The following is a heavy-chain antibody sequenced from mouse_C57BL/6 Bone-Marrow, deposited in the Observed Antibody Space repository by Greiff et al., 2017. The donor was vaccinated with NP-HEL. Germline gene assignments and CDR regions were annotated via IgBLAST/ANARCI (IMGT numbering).Heavy chain of an antibody. CDR3: ARKGLVGYAMDY. V-gene: IGHV5-12*01. CDR2: ISNGGGST. D-gene: IGHD1-1*02. CDR1: GFTFSDYY. Sequence: EVQLQESGGGLVQPGGSLKLSCAASGFTFSDYYMYWVRQTPEKRLEWVAYISNGGGSTYYPDTVKGRFTISRDNAKNTLYLQMSRLKSEDTAMYYCARKGLVGYAMDYWGQGTSVTVSS. J-gene: IGHJ4*01.